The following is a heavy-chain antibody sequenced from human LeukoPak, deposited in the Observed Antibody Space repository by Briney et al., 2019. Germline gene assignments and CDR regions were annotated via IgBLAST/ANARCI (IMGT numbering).Heavy chain of an antibody. Sequence: GGSLRLSCAASGFTFSSYGMHWVRQAPGKGLEWVAVIWYGGSNKYYADSVKGRFTISRDNSKNTLYLQMNSLRAEDTAVYYCARERVAAASAFELWGQGTMVTVSS. J-gene: IGHJ3*01. D-gene: IGHD6-13*01. CDR2: IWYGGSNK. CDR3: ARERVAAASAFEL. V-gene: IGHV3-33*08. CDR1: GFTFSSYG.